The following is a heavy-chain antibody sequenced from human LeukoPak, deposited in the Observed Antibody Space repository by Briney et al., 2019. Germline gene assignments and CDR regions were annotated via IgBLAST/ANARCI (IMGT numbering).Heavy chain of an antibody. Sequence: GGSLRLSCAASGFTFSSYAMSWVRQAPGKGLEWVSAITGSGGSTYYADSVKGGFTISRDNSKNRLYLQMNSLSAEDTAVSYCAKEARGGAFDYWGQGTLVTVSS. CDR2: ITGSGGST. CDR3: AKEARGGAFDY. CDR1: GFTFSSYA. J-gene: IGHJ4*02. D-gene: IGHD3-10*01. V-gene: IGHV3-23*01.